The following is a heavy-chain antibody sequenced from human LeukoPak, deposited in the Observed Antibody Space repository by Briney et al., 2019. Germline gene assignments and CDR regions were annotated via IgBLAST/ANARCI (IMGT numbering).Heavy chain of an antibody. V-gene: IGHV3-30*04. CDR2: ISYDGSNK. D-gene: IGHD6-13*01. Sequence: TGGSLRLSCAASGFTFSSYAMHWVRQAPGKGLEWVAVISYDGSNKYYADSVKGRFTISRDNSKNTLYLQMNSLRAEDTAVYYCAKDEGIAAAGAKDYWGQGTLVTVSS. CDR3: AKDEGIAAAGAKDY. CDR1: GFTFSSYA. J-gene: IGHJ4*02.